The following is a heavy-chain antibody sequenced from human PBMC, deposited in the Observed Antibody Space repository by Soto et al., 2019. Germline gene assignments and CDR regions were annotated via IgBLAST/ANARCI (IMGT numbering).Heavy chain of an antibody. CDR2: INHSGST. D-gene: IGHD5-18*01. V-gene: IGHV4-34*01. Sequence: QVQLQQWGAGLLKPSETLSLTCAVYGGSFSGYYWSWIRQPPGKGLEWIGEINHSGSTNYNPSLKSRVTISVDTSKNQCSLKLSSVTAADTAVYYCARGYSGSVDTAMDNYYYYGMDVWGQGTTVTVSS. CDR3: ARGYSGSVDTAMDNYYYYGMDV. CDR1: GGSFSGYY. J-gene: IGHJ6*02.